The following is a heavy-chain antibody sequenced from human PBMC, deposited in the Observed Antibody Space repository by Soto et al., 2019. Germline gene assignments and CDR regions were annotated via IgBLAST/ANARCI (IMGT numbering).Heavy chain of an antibody. J-gene: IGHJ6*02. CDR3: ARDRRQQLVLPYYYYGMDV. D-gene: IGHD6-13*01. V-gene: IGHV1-69*13. Sequence: SVKVSGKASGGTFSSYAISWVRQAPGQGLEWMGGIIPIFGTANYAQKFQGRVTITADESTSTAYMELSSLRSEDTAVYYCARDRRQQLVLPYYYYGMDVWGQGTTVTVSS. CDR1: GGTFSSYA. CDR2: IIPIFGTA.